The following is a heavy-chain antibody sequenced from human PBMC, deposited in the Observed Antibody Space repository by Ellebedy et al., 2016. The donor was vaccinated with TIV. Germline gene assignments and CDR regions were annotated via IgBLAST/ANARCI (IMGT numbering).Heavy chain of an antibody. J-gene: IGHJ3*02. Sequence: GGSLRLSCAASGFTVSSNYMSWVRQAPGKGLEWVSVIYSGGSTYYADSVKGRFTISRDNSKNTLYLQMNSLRAEDTAVYYCARGDYDILTGYDVDAFDIWGQGTMVTVSS. D-gene: IGHD3-9*01. CDR2: IYSGGST. CDR3: ARGDYDILTGYDVDAFDI. CDR1: GFTVSSNY. V-gene: IGHV3-53*01.